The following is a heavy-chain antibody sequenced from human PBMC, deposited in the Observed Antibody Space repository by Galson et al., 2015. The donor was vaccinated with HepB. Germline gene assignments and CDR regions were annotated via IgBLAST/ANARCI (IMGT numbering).Heavy chain of an antibody. D-gene: IGHD1-26*01. Sequence: SLRLSCAASGFTFSGSAIDWVRQASGKGPEWIGRIRTKANNYAELYAPSLKGRFIVSSADYKTMVHMHMMSLKTDDTAVYYCVRSGDLSGYSCRWGQGTLVTVSS. V-gene: IGHV3-73*01. CDR1: GFTFSGSA. CDR2: IRTKANNYAE. J-gene: IGHJ4*02. CDR3: VRSGDLSGYSCR.